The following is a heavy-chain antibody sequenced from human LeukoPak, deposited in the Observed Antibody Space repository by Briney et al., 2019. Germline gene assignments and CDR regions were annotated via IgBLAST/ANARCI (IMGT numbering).Heavy chain of an antibody. D-gene: IGHD3-22*01. V-gene: IGHV4-59*08. CDR2: IYYSGST. J-gene: IGHJ4*02. CDR1: GGSISSYY. CDR3: SALFYDSSGYYGDY. Sequence: SETLSLTCTVSGGSISSYYWSWIRQPPGKGLEWIGYIYYSGSTNYNPSLKSRVTISVDTSKNQFSLKLSSVTAADTAVYYCSALFYDSSGYYGDYWGQGTLVTVSS.